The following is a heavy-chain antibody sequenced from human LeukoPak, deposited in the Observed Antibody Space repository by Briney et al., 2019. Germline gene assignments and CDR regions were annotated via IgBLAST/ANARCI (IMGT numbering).Heavy chain of an antibody. Sequence: SVKVSCKASGGTFSRYAISWVRQAPGQGLEWMGRIIPILGIANYAQKFQGRVTITADKSTSTAYMELSSLRSEDTAVYYCAKDLGYYGSGSYYWGQGTLVTVSS. D-gene: IGHD3-10*01. CDR2: IIPILGIA. J-gene: IGHJ4*02. V-gene: IGHV1-69*04. CDR1: GGTFSRYA. CDR3: AKDLGYYGSGSYY.